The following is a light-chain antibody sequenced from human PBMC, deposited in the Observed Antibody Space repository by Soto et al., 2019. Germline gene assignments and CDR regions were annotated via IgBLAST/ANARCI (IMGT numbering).Light chain of an antibody. CDR2: GAS. V-gene: IGKV3-20*01. CDR3: QQYDRLAVT. J-gene: IGKJ1*01. CDR1: QSVRSSH. Sequence: EIVLTQSPGTLSLSPGERATLSCRASQSVRSSHLAWYQQKPGQAPRLLIYGASSRATGIPDRFSGSGSGTEFTLTISRLQTDDFATYYCQQYDRLAVTFGEGTKVDIK.